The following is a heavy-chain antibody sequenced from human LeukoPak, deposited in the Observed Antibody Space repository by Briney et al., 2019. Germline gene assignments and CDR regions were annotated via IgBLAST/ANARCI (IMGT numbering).Heavy chain of an antibody. CDR3: AGTSSGPERRGMDV. CDR2: ISSSSSYI. CDR1: GFTFSSYS. Sequence: GGSLRLSCAASGFTFSSYSMNWVRQAPGKGLEWVSSISSSSSYIYYADSVKGRFTIFRDNSKNTLYLQMNSLRAEDTAVYYCAGTSSGPERRGMDVWGQGTTVTVSS. D-gene: IGHD6-19*01. V-gene: IGHV3-21*01. J-gene: IGHJ6*02.